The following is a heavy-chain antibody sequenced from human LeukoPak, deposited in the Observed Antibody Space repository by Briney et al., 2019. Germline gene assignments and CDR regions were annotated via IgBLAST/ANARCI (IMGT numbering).Heavy chain of an antibody. CDR2: INHSGST. D-gene: IGHD3-22*01. V-gene: IGHV4-34*01. J-gene: IGHJ3*02. CDR1: GGSFSGYY. Sequence: SETLSLTCAVYGGSFSGYYWSWIRQPPGKGLEWIGQINHSGSTNCNPSLKSRVTISVDTSKNQFSLKLSSVTAADTAVYYCARAPEYSSGYSDAFDIWGQGTMVTVSS. CDR3: ARAPEYSSGYSDAFDI.